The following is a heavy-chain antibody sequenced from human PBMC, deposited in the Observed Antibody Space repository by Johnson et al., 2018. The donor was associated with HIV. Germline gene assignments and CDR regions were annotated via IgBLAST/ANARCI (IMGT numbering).Heavy chain of an antibody. CDR2: ISSDGSDK. CDR3: ARDHSGYDSVTAAFEI. D-gene: IGHD5-12*01. Sequence: VQLVESGGGVVQPGRSLRLSCAASGFTFSSFAIHWVRQAPGKGLEWVAVISSDGSDKYYADSVKGRFTISRDNSKNTLYLEMNSLRAEDTAVYYCARDHSGYDSVTAAFEIWGQGTMVTVSS. V-gene: IGHV3-30-3*01. CDR1: GFTFSSFA. J-gene: IGHJ3*02.